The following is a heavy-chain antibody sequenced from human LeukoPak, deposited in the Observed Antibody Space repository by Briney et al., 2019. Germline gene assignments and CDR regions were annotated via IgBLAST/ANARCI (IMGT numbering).Heavy chain of an antibody. Sequence: SETLSLTCTVSGGSISSSGYYWGWIRQPPGKGLDWIGSIYYSGDTYYNSSLKSRVTISVDTSKNQFSLKLASVTAADTAGYYCARDYRGYYYMDVWGKGTTVTVSS. CDR3: ARDYRGYYYMDV. J-gene: IGHJ6*03. V-gene: IGHV4-39*07. D-gene: IGHD4-11*01. CDR1: GGSISSSGYY. CDR2: IYYSGDT.